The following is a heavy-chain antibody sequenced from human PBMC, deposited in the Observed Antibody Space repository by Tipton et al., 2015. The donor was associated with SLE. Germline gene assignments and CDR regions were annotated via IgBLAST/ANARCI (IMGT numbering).Heavy chain of an antibody. J-gene: IGHJ2*01. D-gene: IGHD2-21*01. CDR3: ARSVGVSYFDL. V-gene: IGHV4-30-2*02. CDR2: ISHTGRT. Sequence: GLVKPSQTLSLTCTVSGDSINSDAFSWGWIRQPPGEGLEWITYISHTGRTAYSPSLKSRVTISVDGSKNQFSLRLRSVTAADTAVYYCARSVGVSYFDLWGRGTLVTVSS. CDR1: GDSINSDAFS.